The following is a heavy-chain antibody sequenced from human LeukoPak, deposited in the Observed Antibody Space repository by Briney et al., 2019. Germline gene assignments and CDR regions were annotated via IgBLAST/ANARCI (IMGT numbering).Heavy chain of an antibody. Sequence: GGSLRLSCAASEFNLSNYWIHWVRQAPGKGLVWVSRINNDGSSTSYADSVKGRFTVSRDNAKSTVYLQMISLGDEDTAVYYCAREKPADYGSGSYDLQYYYFGMDVWGQGTTVTVSS. D-gene: IGHD3-10*01. CDR3: AREKPADYGSGSYDLQYYYFGMDV. CDR2: INNDGSST. J-gene: IGHJ6*02. CDR1: EFNLSNYW. V-gene: IGHV3-74*01.